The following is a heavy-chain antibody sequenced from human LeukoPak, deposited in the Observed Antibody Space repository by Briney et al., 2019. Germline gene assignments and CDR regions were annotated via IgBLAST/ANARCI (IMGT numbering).Heavy chain of an antibody. J-gene: IGHJ4*02. Sequence: PGGSLRLSCAASGFTFSSYGMHWVRQAPGKGLEWVAVISYDGSNKYYADSVKGRFTISRDNSKNTLYLQMNSLRAEDTAVYYCAKAADCSSTSCSYYFDYWGQGTLVTVSS. CDR3: AKAADCSSTSCSYYFDY. CDR1: GFTFSSYG. CDR2: ISYDGSNK. V-gene: IGHV3-30*18. D-gene: IGHD2-2*01.